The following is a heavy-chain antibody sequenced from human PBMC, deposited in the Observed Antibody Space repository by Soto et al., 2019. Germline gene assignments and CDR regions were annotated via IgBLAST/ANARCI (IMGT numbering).Heavy chain of an antibody. J-gene: IGHJ4*02. CDR2: ISASNGNT. CDR3: ARDYGDYFLFTLHY. CDR1: GYTFTSYG. V-gene: IGHV1-18*01. D-gene: IGHD4-17*01. Sequence: QVQLVQSGAEVKKPGASVKVSCKASGYTFTSYGISWVRQAPGHGLEWMGWISASNGNTNYAQKLQGRFTMTTDTSTSTAYMELRSLRSDDTAVYYCARDYGDYFLFTLHYWGQGTLVTVSS.